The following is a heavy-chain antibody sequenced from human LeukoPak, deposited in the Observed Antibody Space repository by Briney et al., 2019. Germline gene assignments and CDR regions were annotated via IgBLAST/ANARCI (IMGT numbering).Heavy chain of an antibody. V-gene: IGHV3-48*04. CDR2: ISSSSSTI. J-gene: IGHJ3*02. D-gene: IGHD3-10*01. CDR3: ARGIDI. Sequence: GGSLRLSCAASGFTFSSYAMSWVRQAPGKGLEWISYISSSSSTIYYADSVKGRFTSSRDNAKNSLYLQMNSLRAEDTAVYYCARGIDIWGQGTMVTVSS. CDR1: GFTFSSYA.